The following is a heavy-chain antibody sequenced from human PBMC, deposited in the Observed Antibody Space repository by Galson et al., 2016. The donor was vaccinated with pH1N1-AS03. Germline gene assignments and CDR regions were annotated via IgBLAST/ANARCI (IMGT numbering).Heavy chain of an antibody. CDR2: VVTNGDT. Sequence: SLRLSCAASGFRLTSIAMSWVRQAPGKGLEWVSGVVTNGDTYFADSVKGRFSISRDDSKNTMYLQMDSLGVEYTAIYCCAKDRVYNDAQWVFDCWGQGNPVTVSS. CDR3: AKDRVYNDAQWVFDC. D-gene: IGHD5-24*01. V-gene: IGHV3-23*01. CDR1: GFRLTSIA. J-gene: IGHJ4*02.